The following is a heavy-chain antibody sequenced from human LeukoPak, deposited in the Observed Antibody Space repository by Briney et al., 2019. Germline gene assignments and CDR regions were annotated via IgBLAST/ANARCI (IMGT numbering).Heavy chain of an antibody. V-gene: IGHV4-59*01. J-gene: IGHJ5*02. Sequence: SETLSLTCTVSGGSISSYYWSWIRQPPGKGLEWIGYIYYSGSTNYNPSLKSRVTISVDTSKNQFSLKLSSVTAADTAVYYCAREWSSSGWYFEGVGWFDPWGQGTLVTVSS. CDR2: IYYSGST. CDR3: AREWSSSGWYFEGVGWFDP. D-gene: IGHD6-19*01. CDR1: GGSISSYY.